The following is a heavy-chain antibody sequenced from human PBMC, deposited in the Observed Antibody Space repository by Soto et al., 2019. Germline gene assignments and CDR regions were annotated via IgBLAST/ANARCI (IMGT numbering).Heavy chain of an antibody. CDR1: GGSISSGGYY. CDR3: ARALLRENWFDP. V-gene: IGHV4-31*03. Sequence: SETLSLTCTVSGGSISSGGYYWSWIRQHPGKGLEWIGYIYYSGSTYYNPSLKSRVTISVDTSKNQFSLKLSSVTAADTAVYYCARALLRENWFDPWGQGTLVIAPQ. CDR2: IYYSGST. J-gene: IGHJ5*02. D-gene: IGHD3-3*01.